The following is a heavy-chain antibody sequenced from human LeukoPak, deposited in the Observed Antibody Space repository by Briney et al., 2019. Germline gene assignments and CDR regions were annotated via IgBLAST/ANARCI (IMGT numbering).Heavy chain of an antibody. J-gene: IGHJ3*02. D-gene: IGHD1-1*01. CDR1: GYTFTSLG. CDR3: VSDGYSWNEEQDAFDI. Sequence: ASVKVSCKASGYTFTSLGIRGLRQAAGQGREWMGWISAYNGKAQYAQKLHGRGTMTTDTSTTPAYPDLWNLRSDDTGRQSCVSDGYSWNEEQDAFDIWGQRTMVTVSS. CDR2: ISAYNGKA. V-gene: IGHV1-18*01.